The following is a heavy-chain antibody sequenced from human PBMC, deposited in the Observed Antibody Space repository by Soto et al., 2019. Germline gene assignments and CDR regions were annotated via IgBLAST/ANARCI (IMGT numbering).Heavy chain of an antibody. CDR3: ARVRSMEFDY. D-gene: IGHD3-10*01. CDR1: GGAISSSNW. CDR2: IYHSGCS. J-gene: IGHJ4*02. V-gene: IGHV4-4*02. Sequence: QVQLQESGPGLVKPSGTLSLTFAVSGGAISSSNWWSWVRQPPGKGLEWIGEIYHSGCSNYNPSLRRRVTIPVDKSKNQFSLKLSSVTAADTAVYYCARVRSMEFDYWGQGTLVTVSS.